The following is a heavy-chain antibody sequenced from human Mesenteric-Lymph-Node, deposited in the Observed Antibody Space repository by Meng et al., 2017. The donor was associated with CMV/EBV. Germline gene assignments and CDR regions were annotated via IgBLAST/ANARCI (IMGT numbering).Heavy chain of an antibody. CDR2: VSSSSTYI. CDR1: GFTFSSYS. D-gene: IGHD2-15*01. Sequence: GGSLRLSCADSGFTFSSYSMNWVRQAPGKGLEWVSYVSSSSTYIKYADSVKGRFTTSRDNAKNSLYLQMSSLRAEDTAVYYCAKNPRIALFDAFDIWGQGTMVTVSS. CDR3: AKNPRIALFDAFDI. J-gene: IGHJ3*02. V-gene: IGHV3-21*01.